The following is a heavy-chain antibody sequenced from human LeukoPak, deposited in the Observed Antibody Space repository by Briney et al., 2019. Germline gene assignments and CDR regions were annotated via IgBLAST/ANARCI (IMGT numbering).Heavy chain of an antibody. Sequence: GGSLRLSCAASGFTFSTYEINWVRQAPGKGLEWLSHISTSGSSIHYADSVKGRFTISRDNAKNSLYLQMNSLRAEDTAVYYCARVVQRFLEWLSHFDYWGQGTLVTVSS. CDR1: GFTFSTYE. J-gene: IGHJ4*02. CDR2: ISTSGSSI. D-gene: IGHD3-3*01. V-gene: IGHV3-48*03. CDR3: ARVVQRFLEWLSHFDY.